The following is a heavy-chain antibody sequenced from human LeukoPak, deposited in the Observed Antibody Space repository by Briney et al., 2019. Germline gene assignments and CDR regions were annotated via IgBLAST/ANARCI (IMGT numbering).Heavy chain of an antibody. Sequence: ASVKVSCKASGYTFTSYYMHWVRQAPGQGLEWMGIINPSGGSTSYAQKFQGRVTMTRDTSTSTAYMELSSLRAEDTAVYYCARGDIVGDFDYWGQGTLVTVSS. CDR1: GYTFTSYY. CDR2: INPSGGST. D-gene: IGHD5-12*01. CDR3: ARGDIVGDFDY. J-gene: IGHJ4*02. V-gene: IGHV1-46*01.